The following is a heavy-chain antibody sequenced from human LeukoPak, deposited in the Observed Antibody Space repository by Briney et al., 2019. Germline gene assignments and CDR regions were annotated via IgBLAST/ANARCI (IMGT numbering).Heavy chain of an antibody. CDR3: ATDPPWSNDAFDI. CDR1: GYTFTGYY. V-gene: IGHV1-2*02. Sequence: ASVKVSCKASGYTFTGYYIHWVRQAPGQGLEWMGWISPNSDGTNYAQRFQGRVTMTRDTSISTDYMELSSLRFDDTAVYYCATDPPWSNDAFDIWGQGTTVTVSS. J-gene: IGHJ3*02. D-gene: IGHD2-8*02. CDR2: ISPNSDGT.